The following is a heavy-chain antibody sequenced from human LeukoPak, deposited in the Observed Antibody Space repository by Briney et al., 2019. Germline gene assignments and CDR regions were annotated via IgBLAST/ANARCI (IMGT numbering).Heavy chain of an antibody. CDR3: ARGSTAYYYYYMDV. D-gene: IGHD2-2*01. Sequence: PSETLSLTCTVSGGSISSYYWSWTRQPPGKGLEWIGYIYYSGSTNYNPSLKSRVTISVDTSKNQFSLKLSSVTAADTAVYYCARGSTAYYYYYMDVWGKGTTVTISS. CDR2: IYYSGST. CDR1: GGSISSYY. V-gene: IGHV4-59*01. J-gene: IGHJ6*03.